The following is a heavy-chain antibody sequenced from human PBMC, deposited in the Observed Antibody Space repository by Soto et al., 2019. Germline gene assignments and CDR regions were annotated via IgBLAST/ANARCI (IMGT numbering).Heavy chain of an antibody. V-gene: IGHV4-34*01. D-gene: IGHD3-16*01. CDR3: PRGRGEIDA. J-gene: IGHJ5*02. Sequence: PSETLSLTCAVSCSSLSANYCTWLRKPQGKGLEWIGLINHSGNTKSNPSLRSWVTISIDTSKNQFSLNLRTVSDADTAVYYCPRGRGEIDARTQGTEVPVPS. CDR2: INHSGNT. CDR1: CSSLSANY.